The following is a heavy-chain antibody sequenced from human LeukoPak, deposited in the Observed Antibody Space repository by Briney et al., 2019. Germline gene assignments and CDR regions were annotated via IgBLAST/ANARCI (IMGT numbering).Heavy chain of an antibody. J-gene: IGHJ4*02. D-gene: IGHD1-26*01. CDR1: GYTFTGYY. CDR3: ATTTKWELLYYFDY. Sequence: GASVKVSCKASGYTFTGYYMHRVRQAPGQGLEWMGWINPNSGGTNYAQKFQGRVTMTRDTSISTAYMELSRLRSDDTAVYYCATTTKWELLYYFDYWGQGTLVTVSS. CDR2: INPNSGGT. V-gene: IGHV1-2*02.